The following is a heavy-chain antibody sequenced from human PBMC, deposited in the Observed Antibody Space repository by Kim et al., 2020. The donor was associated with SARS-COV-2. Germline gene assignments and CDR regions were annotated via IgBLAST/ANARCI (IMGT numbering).Heavy chain of an antibody. CDR1: GFTFSSYA. CDR2: ISGSGGST. Sequence: GGSLRLSCAASGFTFSSYAMSWVRQAPGKGLEWVSAISGSGGSTYYADSVKGRFTISRDNSKNTLYLQMNSLRAEDTAVYYCAKDLGYSSSWYGYFDLWGRGTLVTVSS. V-gene: IGHV3-23*01. CDR3: AKDLGYSSSWYGYFDL. D-gene: IGHD6-13*01. J-gene: IGHJ2*01.